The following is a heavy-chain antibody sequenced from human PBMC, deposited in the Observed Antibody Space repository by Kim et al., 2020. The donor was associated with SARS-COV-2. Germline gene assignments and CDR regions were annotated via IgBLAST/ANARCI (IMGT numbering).Heavy chain of an antibody. Sequence: GGSLRLSCAASGFTFSNAWMSWVRQAPGKGLEWVGRIKSKTDGGTTDYAAPVKGRFTISRDDSKNTLYLQMNSLKTEDTAVYYCTTEYQLLSRDYYYYYMDVWGKGTTVTVSS. J-gene: IGHJ6*03. V-gene: IGHV3-15*01. CDR3: TTEYQLLSRDYYYYYMDV. CDR1: GFTFSNAW. D-gene: IGHD2-2*01. CDR2: IKSKTDGGTT.